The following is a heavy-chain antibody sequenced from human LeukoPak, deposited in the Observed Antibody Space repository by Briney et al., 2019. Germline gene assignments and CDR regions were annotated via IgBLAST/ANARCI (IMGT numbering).Heavy chain of an antibody. Sequence: QPGGSLVLSCGASGFTFSTYAMSWVRQPPGKGLEWVASISGRGELTYYTDSVRGRFTISRDNSRSTLYLQMNFLRTDDTAVYYCVKDRPNYYGSEGHYYRQNGDSWGQGTLVTVSS. CDR3: VKDRPNYYGSEGHYYRQNGDS. V-gene: IGHV3-23*01. CDR1: GFTFSTYA. D-gene: IGHD3-22*01. J-gene: IGHJ5*01. CDR2: ISGRGELT.